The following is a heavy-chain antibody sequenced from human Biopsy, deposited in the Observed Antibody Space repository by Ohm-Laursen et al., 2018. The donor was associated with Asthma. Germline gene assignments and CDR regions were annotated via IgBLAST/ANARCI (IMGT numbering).Heavy chain of an antibody. CDR2: ITDTSRFR. D-gene: IGHD1-14*01. Sequence: GSLTLSLTSAVFTCTHCNMNWVRQAQRKGHEWVSSITDTSRFRKNADSAKGRFTISRDNAKNSLYLHMHSLSAEDTAVYYFARDGPELPSELDFWGPGTLVTVSS. J-gene: IGHJ4*02. V-gene: IGHV3-11*06. CDR3: ARDGPELPSELDF. CDR1: VFTCTHCN.